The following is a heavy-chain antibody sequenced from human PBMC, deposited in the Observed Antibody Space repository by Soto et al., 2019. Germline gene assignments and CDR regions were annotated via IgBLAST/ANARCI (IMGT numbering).Heavy chain of an antibody. CDR2: ISKDGNDQ. V-gene: IGHV3-30*18. J-gene: IGHJ4*02. CDR3: AKDRWEFTRYFDS. Sequence: QVQLVESGGGVVQPGTSLRLSCAASGFTFSTYAMHWVRQAPGKGLEWGAMISKDGNDQYYADSVKGRFTVSRDNSKNTVSLQMHSLRPEDTAFYYCAKDRWEFTRYFDSWGQGTLVTVSS. D-gene: IGHD1-26*01. CDR1: GFTFSTYA.